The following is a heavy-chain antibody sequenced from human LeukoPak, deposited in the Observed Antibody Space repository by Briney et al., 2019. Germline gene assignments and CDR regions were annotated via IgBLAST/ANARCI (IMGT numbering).Heavy chain of an antibody. CDR1: GYTFITYG. CDR3: ARDYCSGGRCPSDWANYYYGLDV. J-gene: IGHJ6*02. Sequence: ASVKVSCKASGYTFITYGVSWVRRAPGQGLEWMGIINPSGGSTSNAQKFQGRVTMTRDTSTSTVYMELSSLRSEDTAVYYCARDYCSGGRCPSDWANYYYGLDVWGQGTTVTVSS. D-gene: IGHD2-15*01. CDR2: INPSGGST. V-gene: IGHV1-46*01.